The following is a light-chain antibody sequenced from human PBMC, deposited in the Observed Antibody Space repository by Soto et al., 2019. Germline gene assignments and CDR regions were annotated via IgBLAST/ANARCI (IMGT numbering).Light chain of an antibody. J-gene: IGKJ4*01. CDR3: QQYNNWPLT. Sequence: ETVMTQSPATLSVSPGETVTLSCRASQSVVGNLAWYQQKPGQPPRLLIYGASTRATGLPARFTGSGSGTEFTLTISSLQSEDFAVYYCQQYNNWPLTFGGGTKVEIK. CDR1: QSVVGN. CDR2: GAS. V-gene: IGKV3-15*01.